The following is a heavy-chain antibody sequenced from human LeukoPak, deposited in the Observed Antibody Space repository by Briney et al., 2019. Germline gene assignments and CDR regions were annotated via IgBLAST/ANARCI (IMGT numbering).Heavy chain of an antibody. D-gene: IGHD3-22*01. CDR3: ARATYYYDSSGYYENHDAFDI. CDR2: INPSGGST. V-gene: IGHV1-46*01. CDR1: GYTFTSYY. Sequence: ASVKVSCKAPGYTFTSYYMHWVRQAPGQGLEWMGIINPSGGSTSYAQKFQGRVTMTRDMSTSTDYMELSSLRSEDTAVYYCARATYYYDSSGYYENHDAFDIWGQGTMVTVSS. J-gene: IGHJ3*02.